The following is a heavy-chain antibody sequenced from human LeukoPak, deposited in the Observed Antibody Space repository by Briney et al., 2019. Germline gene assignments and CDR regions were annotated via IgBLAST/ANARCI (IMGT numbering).Heavy chain of an antibody. D-gene: IGHD2-2*02. CDR1: GYSFTSYW. V-gene: IGHV5-51*01. J-gene: IGHJ4*02. Sequence: GESLKISCKGSGYSFTSYWIGWVRQMPGKGMEWMGIIYPGDSDTRYSPSFQGQVTISADKSISTAYLQWSSLKASDTAMYYCARLTCSSTSCYMYLYYFDYWGQGTLVTVSS. CDR2: IYPGDSDT. CDR3: ARLTCSSTSCYMYLYYFDY.